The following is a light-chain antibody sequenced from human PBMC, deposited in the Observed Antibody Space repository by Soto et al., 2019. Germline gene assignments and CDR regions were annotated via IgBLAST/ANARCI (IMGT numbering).Light chain of an antibody. Sequence: IQVTQSPSSLSASVGDRVTITGRASQDIRNDLAWYQQKPGQAPNLLIYAASTLESGVPSRFSATVSGTEFSLTITSLQPEDFATYYCQQLFDSPITFGQGTRLEIK. J-gene: IGKJ5*01. CDR2: AAS. V-gene: IGKV1-9*01. CDR1: QDIRND. CDR3: QQLFDSPIT.